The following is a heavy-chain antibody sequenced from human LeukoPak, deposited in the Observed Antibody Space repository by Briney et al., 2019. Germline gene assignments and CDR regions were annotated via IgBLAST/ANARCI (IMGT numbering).Heavy chain of an antibody. V-gene: IGHV3-33*01. D-gene: IGHD1-26*01. J-gene: IGHJ4*02. CDR1: GFTFSSYA. CDR2: IWYDGSKK. Sequence: GRSLRPSCAASGFTFSSYAMHWVRQAPGKGLEWVAVIWYDGSKKYYADSVKGRFTISKDNSKSTLHLQMNSLRAEDTAVYYCARDFSKYSGSYCDHWGQGTMVTVSS. CDR3: ARDFSKYSGSYCDH.